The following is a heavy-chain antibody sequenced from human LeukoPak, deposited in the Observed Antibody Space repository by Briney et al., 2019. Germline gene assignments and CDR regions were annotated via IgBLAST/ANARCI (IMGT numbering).Heavy chain of an antibody. CDR1: GGTFSSYA. CDR3: ARREYDFWSGYNNWFDP. V-gene: IGHV1-69*04. Sequence: WASVKVSCKASGGTFSSYAISWVRQAPGQGLEWMVRIIPMLGIANYAQKFQGRVTITADKSTSTAYMELSSLRSEDTAVYYCARREYDFWSGYNNWFDPWGQGTLVTVSS. D-gene: IGHD3-3*01. J-gene: IGHJ5*02. CDR2: IIPMLGIA.